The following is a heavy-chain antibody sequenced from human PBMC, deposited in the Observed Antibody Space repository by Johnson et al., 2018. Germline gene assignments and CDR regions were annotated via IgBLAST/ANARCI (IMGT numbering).Heavy chain of an antibody. CDR3: ARVGSGSYPDAFDI. J-gene: IGHJ3*02. D-gene: IGHD1-26*01. Sequence: VQLVQSGGGLVQPGGSLRLSCAASGFTFSSYSMNWVRQAPGKGLEWVSYISSSSSTIYYGDSVKGRSTISRDNAKNSRSLQMNSQRDEDTAVYYCARVGSGSYPDAFDIWGQGTMVTVSS. V-gene: IGHV3-48*02. CDR2: ISSSSSTI. CDR1: GFTFSSYS.